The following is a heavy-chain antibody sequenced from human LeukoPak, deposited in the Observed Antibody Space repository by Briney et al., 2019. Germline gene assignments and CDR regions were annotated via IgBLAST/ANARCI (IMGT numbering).Heavy chain of an antibody. V-gene: IGHV3-23*01. CDR3: ARMATGVPNWFDP. J-gene: IGHJ5*02. Sequence: GGSLRLSCAASGFTLSSYVMSWVRQAPGKGLEWVSAIRGDGVSTYYTDSVRGRFTIARDNSQNTLYLQMNSLSVEDTAVYYCARMATGVPNWFDPWGQGTLVTVSS. CDR1: GFTLSSYV. CDR2: IRGDGVST. D-gene: IGHD3-3*01.